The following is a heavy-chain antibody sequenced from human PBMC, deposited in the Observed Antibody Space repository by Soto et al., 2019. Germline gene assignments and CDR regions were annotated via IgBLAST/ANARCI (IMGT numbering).Heavy chain of an antibody. V-gene: IGHV3-11*01. CDR3: ARGSYSGYALDYYYHYMDV. Sequence: QVLLVESGGGLVKPGGSLRLSCAASGFTFSDYYMNWIRQAPGKGLEWVSSISSSDSTIYYADSVKGRFTISRDNAKITLFLQMNSLRAEDTAVYYCARGSYSGYALDYYYHYMDVWGKGTTVTVSS. CDR2: ISSSDSTI. D-gene: IGHD5-12*01. CDR1: GFTFSDYY. J-gene: IGHJ6*03.